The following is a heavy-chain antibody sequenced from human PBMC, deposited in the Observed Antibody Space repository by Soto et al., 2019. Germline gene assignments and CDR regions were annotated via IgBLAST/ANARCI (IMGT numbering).Heavy chain of an antibody. Sequence: GGSLRLSCTASGFTFKNAWMSWFRQAPGKGLEWVGRIKSKGDGGTTDYAAPVKGRFTISRDDSTNTVYLQMNSLKTEDTAIYYCSTLGEWSASVDFWGQGTLVTVSS. V-gene: IGHV3-15*01. CDR1: GFTFKNAW. CDR3: STLGEWSASVDF. J-gene: IGHJ4*02. D-gene: IGHD3-16*01. CDR2: IKSKGDGGTT.